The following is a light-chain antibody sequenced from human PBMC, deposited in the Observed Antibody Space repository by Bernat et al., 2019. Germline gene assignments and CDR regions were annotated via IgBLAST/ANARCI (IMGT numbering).Light chain of an antibody. CDR2: GAS. Sequence: EIVLTQSPATLSVSPGERATLSCRASQSVSSNLAWYQQQPGQAPRLLIYGASTRATGIPARFSRSGSGTEFTLTISSLQSEDFAVYYCQQYNNWRGTFGQGTKLEIK. J-gene: IGKJ2*01. CDR3: QQYNNWRGT. V-gene: IGKV3-15*01. CDR1: QSVSSN.